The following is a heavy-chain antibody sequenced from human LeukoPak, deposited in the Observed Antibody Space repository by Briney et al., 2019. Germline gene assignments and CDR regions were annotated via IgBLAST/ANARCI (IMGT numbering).Heavy chain of an antibody. D-gene: IGHD1-26*01. CDR2: IIPILGIA. Sequence: ASVKVSCKASGGTFSSYTISWVRRAPGHTLEWMGRIIPILGIANYVQKFQGRVTITADKSTSTAYMELSSLRSEDTAVYYCARAPNTGIVGAAAFDYWGQGTLVTVSS. CDR3: ARAPNTGIVGAAAFDY. CDR1: GGTFSSYT. V-gene: IGHV1-69*02. J-gene: IGHJ4*02.